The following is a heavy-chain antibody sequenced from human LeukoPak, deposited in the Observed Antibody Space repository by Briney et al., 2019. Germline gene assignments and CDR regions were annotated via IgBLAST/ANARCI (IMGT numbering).Heavy chain of an antibody. J-gene: IGHJ4*02. D-gene: IGHD5-24*01. CDR1: GFTFSSYS. CDR2: SNSDGSTT. V-gene: IGHV3-74*01. CDR3: TRVTSPMATSLGY. Sequence: GGSLRLSCAASGFTFSSYSMNWVRQAPGKGLEWVSRSNSDGSTTYYADSVKGRFTISRDNAKNTLYLQMNSLRVEDTAVYYCTRVTSPMATSLGYWGQGTLVTVSS.